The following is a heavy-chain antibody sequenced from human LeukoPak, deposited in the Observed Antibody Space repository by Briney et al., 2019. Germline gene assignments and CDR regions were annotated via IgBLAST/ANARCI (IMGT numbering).Heavy chain of an antibody. V-gene: IGHV3-21*01. CDR3: ARAPDTATYFDY. CDR1: GFTFSSYN. Sequence: PGGSLRLSCAASGFTFSSYNMNWVRQAPGKGLEWVSSISSSSSYIYYADSVKGRFTISRDNAKNSLYLQMNSLRAEDTAVYYCARAPDTATYFDYWGQGTLVTVSS. J-gene: IGHJ4*02. CDR2: ISSSSSYI. D-gene: IGHD5-18*01.